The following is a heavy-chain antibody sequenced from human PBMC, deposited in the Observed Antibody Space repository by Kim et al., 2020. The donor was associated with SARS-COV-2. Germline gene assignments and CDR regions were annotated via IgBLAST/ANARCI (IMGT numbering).Heavy chain of an antibody. Sequence: SVKVSCKASGGTFSSYAIRWVRQAPGQGLEWMGGIIPIFGTEKYAQKFQGRVTITADESTSTAYMELSSLRSEDSAMYYCARVIGGHEAGMDVWGQGTTVTVSS. CDR2: IIPIFGTE. V-gene: IGHV1-69*13. CDR1: GGTFSSYA. CDR3: ARVIGGHEAGMDV. D-gene: IGHD5-12*01. J-gene: IGHJ6*02.